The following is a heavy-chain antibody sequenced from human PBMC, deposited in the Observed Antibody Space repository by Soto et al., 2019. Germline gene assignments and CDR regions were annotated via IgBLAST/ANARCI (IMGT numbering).Heavy chain of an antibody. V-gene: IGHV3-23*01. D-gene: IGHD6-19*01. CDR3: AKSSGAVAGPYYYYGMDV. J-gene: IGHJ6*02. CDR2: ISGSGGST. Sequence: PGGSLRLSCAASAFTFSSYAMSWVRQAPGKGLEWVSAISGSGGSTYYAESVKGRFTISRDNSKNTLYLQMNSLRAEDTAVYYCAKSSGAVAGPYYYYGMDVWGQGTTVTVSS. CDR1: AFTFSSYA.